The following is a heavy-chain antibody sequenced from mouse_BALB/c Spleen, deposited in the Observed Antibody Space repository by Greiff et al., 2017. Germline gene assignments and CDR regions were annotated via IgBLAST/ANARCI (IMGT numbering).Heavy chain of an antibody. CDR3: ARGGNYAMDY. V-gene: IGHV3-2*02. CDR2: ISYSGST. Sequence: EVKLVESGPGLVKPSQSLSLTCTVTGYSITSDYAWNWIRQFPGNQLEWMGYISYSGSTSYNPSLKSRISITRDTSKNQFFLQLNSVTTEDTATYYCARGGNYAMDYWGQGTSVTVSS. CDR1: GYSITSDYA. D-gene: IGHD1-1*01. J-gene: IGHJ4*01.